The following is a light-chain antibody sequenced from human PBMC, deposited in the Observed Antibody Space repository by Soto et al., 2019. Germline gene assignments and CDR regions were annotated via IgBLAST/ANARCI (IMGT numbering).Light chain of an antibody. CDR2: KAS. Sequence: DIQLTQSPSTLSSSVGDRVTIACRASQSVSSWLAWYQQKPGEAPKLLIYKASTLGSGVPSRFSGSGSGTEFTLTISSLQPDDFATYYCQQYNSYPLTFGGGTRVEIK. CDR1: QSVSSW. V-gene: IGKV1-5*03. CDR3: QQYNSYPLT. J-gene: IGKJ4*01.